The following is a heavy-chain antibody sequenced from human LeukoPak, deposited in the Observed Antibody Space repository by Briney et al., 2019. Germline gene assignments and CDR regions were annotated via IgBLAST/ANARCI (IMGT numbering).Heavy chain of an antibody. CDR1: GGSISSYY. J-gene: IGHJ3*02. Sequence: SETLSLTCTVSGGSISSYYWSWIRQPPGKGLEWIGYIYYSGSTNYNPSLKSRVTISVDTSKSQFSLKLSSVTAADTAVYYCAREDYGDTGAFDIWGQGTMVTVSS. V-gene: IGHV4-59*01. D-gene: IGHD4-17*01. CDR2: IYYSGST. CDR3: AREDYGDTGAFDI.